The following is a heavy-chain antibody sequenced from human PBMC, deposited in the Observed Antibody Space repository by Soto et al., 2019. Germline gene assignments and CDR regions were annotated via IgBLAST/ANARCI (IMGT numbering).Heavy chain of an antibody. V-gene: IGHV3-64D*06. CDR1: GFTFSSFA. Sequence: GGSLRLSCAASGFTFSSFALHWVRQAPRKGLEYISGVRGNGDPPFYADSVKGRFTISRDNSQKTFYLQMTALNVDDTAVYYCVKSRGGNNFDFFDWGQGTLVTVSS. CDR2: VRGNGDPP. CDR3: VKSRGGNNFDFFD. J-gene: IGHJ4*02. D-gene: IGHD5-12*01.